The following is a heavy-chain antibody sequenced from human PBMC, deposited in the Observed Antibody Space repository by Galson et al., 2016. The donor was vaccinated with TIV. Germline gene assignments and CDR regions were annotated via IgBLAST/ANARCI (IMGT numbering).Heavy chain of an antibody. CDR3: TRQPTSSFDF. V-gene: IGHV5-51*01. J-gene: IGHJ4*02. CDR2: LYPGDSDT. Sequence: QSGAEVKKPGESLKISCTSSGYNFDPYWIVWVRQMPGIVLEWMGTLYPGDSDTRYSPSFQGQGTMSADKSINTAYLQWSTLKASDSAIYYCTRQPTSSFDFWGQGTLVSVSS. D-gene: IGHD5-12*01. CDR1: GYNFDPYW.